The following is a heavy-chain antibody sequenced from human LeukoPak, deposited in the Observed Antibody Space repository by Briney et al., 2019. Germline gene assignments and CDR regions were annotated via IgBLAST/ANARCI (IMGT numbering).Heavy chain of an antibody. Sequence: SETLSRTCTVSGGSIRSYWSWIRQPAGKGLEWIGRIYGSGSTDYNPSLKSRVTMSIDTSKNQFSLKLSSVTAADTAVYYCARGGIVVVPAAIRYRYYYYMDVWGKGTTVTVSS. CDR1: GGSIRSY. D-gene: IGHD2-2*01. CDR2: IYGSGST. V-gene: IGHV4-4*07. J-gene: IGHJ6*03. CDR3: ARGGIVVVPAAIRYRYYYYMDV.